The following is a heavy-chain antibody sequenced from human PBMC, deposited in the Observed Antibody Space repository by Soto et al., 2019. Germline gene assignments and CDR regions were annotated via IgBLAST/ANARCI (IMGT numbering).Heavy chain of an antibody. D-gene: IGHD6-13*01. J-gene: IGHJ4*02. CDR2: ISYDGSNK. CDR1: GFTFSSYA. Sequence: PGGSLRLSCAASGFTFSSYAMHWVRQAPGKGLEWVAVISYDGSNKNHADTVKGRFTISRDNSKNTLYLQMNSLRAEDTAVYYCARDHDNRSWYGYLDYWGQGT. CDR3: ARDHDNRSWYGYLDY. V-gene: IGHV3-30-3*01.